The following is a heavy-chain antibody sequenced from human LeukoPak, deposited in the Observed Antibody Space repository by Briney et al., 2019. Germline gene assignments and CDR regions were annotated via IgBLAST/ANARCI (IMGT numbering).Heavy chain of an antibody. CDR2: IEGDGSEK. J-gene: IGHJ4*02. Sequence: GGSLRLSCAASGFTFTSHWISWVRQARGRGLEWVANIEGDGSEKKYVDSVKGRFTISRDNAKNSVYLQMNSLRVEDTAVYYCARDGRGGHNDYWGQGTLVTVSS. V-gene: IGHV3-7*01. D-gene: IGHD2-15*01. CDR3: ARDGRGGHNDY. CDR1: GFTFTSHW.